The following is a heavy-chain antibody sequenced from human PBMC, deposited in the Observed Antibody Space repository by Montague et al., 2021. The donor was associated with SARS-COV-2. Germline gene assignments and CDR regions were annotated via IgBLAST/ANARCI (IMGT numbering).Heavy chain of an antibody. Sequence: PALVTPTQTLTLTCTFSGFSLSTSGVGVGWIRQPPGKALEWLALIYWDDDKRYSTSLKSRITITKDTSKNRVVLTMTNMDPVDTATYYCAHRPSIAAAGTFRFDPWGQGTLVTVSS. V-gene: IGHV2-5*02. CDR3: AHRPSIAAAGTFRFDP. CDR1: GFSLSTSGVG. J-gene: IGHJ5*02. D-gene: IGHD6-13*01. CDR2: IYWDDDK.